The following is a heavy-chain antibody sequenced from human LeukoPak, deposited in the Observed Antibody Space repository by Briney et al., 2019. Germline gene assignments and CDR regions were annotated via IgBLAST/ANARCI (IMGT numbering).Heavy chain of an antibody. CDR2: VYYTGST. V-gene: IGHV4-39*01. D-gene: IGHD2-2*01. Sequence: PSETLSLTCTVSGGSISSSSYYWGWIRQPPGKGLEWIGNVYYTGSTYYNPSLKSRVTISVDTSKNQFSLKLSSVTAADTAVYYCPSRNVVVPTTMARAFDIWGHGTMVTVSS. CDR1: GGSISSSSYY. CDR3: PSRNVVVPTTMARAFDI. J-gene: IGHJ3*02.